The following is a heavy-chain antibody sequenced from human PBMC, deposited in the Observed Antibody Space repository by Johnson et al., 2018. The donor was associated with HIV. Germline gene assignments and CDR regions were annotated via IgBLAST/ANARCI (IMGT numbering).Heavy chain of an antibody. Sequence: VESGGGVVRPGESLRLSCATSGFNFDEYGMSWVRQAPGKGPEWVAGINWKGGSMGYADYVKGRFTVSRDNANNSLYLQMNSLRAEDTALYYCARGEGGTYLPDAFDIWGQGTMVTVSS. V-gene: IGHV3-20*04. CDR1: GFNFDEYG. D-gene: IGHD1-26*01. CDR2: INWKGGSM. J-gene: IGHJ3*02. CDR3: ARGEGGTYLPDAFDI.